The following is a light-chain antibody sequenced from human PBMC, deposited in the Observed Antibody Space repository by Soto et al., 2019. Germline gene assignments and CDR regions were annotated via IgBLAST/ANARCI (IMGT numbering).Light chain of an antibody. CDR1: ESITTY. Sequence: DIQITQSPSSLSASVGDRVTITCRASESITTYLKWYQQKPGQAPELLIYASSSLRSGVPSRFSGSGYGTDFTFTISSLQPEDFATYYCQQSVNTPYTFGRGTKLEI. J-gene: IGKJ2*01. V-gene: IGKV1-39*01. CDR2: ASS. CDR3: QQSVNTPYT.